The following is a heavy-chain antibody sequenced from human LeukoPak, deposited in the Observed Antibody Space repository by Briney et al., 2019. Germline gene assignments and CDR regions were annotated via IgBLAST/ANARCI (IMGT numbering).Heavy chain of an antibody. V-gene: IGHV4-61*01. Sequence: PSQTLSLTCTVSGGSISSGSYYWSWIRQPPGKGLEWIGYIYYSGSTNYNPSLKSRVTISVDTSKNQFSLKLSSVTAADTAVYYCARSDGSGPNSIVLDYWGQGTLVTVSS. J-gene: IGHJ4*02. D-gene: IGHD2/OR15-2a*01. CDR1: GGSISSGSYY. CDR3: ARSDGSGPNSIVLDY. CDR2: IYYSGST.